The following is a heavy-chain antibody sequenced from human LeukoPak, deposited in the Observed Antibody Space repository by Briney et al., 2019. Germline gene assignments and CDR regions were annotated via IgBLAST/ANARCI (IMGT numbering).Heavy chain of an antibody. CDR2: IYNSGST. J-gene: IGHJ4*02. CDR1: GGSISSYY. CDR3: ARGTHTPYSSSAGGDYYFDY. V-gene: IGHV4-4*07. D-gene: IGHD6-6*01. Sequence: SVTLSLTCTVSGGSISSYYWSWIRQPAGKGLEWIGRIYNSGSTNYNPSLKSRVTMSVDTSKNQFSLKLSSVTAADTAVYYCARGTHTPYSSSAGGDYYFDYWGQGTLVTVSS.